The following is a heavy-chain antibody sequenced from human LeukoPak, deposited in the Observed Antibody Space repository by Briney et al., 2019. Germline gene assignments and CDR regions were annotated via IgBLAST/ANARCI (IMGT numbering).Heavy chain of an antibody. Sequence: GGSLRLSCAASGFTFTNYAMTWVRQAPGKGLEWVAVISYDGSNKYYADSVKGRFTISRDNSKNTLYLQMNSLRAEDTAVYYCARGVDWSYGISDGMDVWGQGTTVTVSS. CDR3: ARGVDWSYGISDGMDV. D-gene: IGHD5-18*01. CDR2: ISYDGSNK. J-gene: IGHJ6*02. CDR1: GFTFTNYA. V-gene: IGHV3-30-3*01.